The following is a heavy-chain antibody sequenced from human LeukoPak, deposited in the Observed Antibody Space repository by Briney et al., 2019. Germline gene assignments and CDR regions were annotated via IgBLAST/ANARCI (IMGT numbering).Heavy chain of an antibody. CDR2: INPNSGGS. V-gene: IGHV1-2*02. CDR3: ARWNDPTQNYYDYGMDV. CDR1: GYRFSGYY. Sequence: AASVKVSCKASGYRFSGYYMYWVRQALGQGLEWMGWINPNSGGSKYAQKFQGRVTMTRDTSISTAYMELNSLRSDDTAVYYCARWNDPTQNYYDYGMDVWGQGTTVTVSS. D-gene: IGHD1-1*01. J-gene: IGHJ6*02.